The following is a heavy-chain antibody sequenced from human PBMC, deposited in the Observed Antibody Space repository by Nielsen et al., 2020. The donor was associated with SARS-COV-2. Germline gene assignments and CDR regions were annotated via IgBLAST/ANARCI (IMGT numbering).Heavy chain of an antibody. CDR1: GFTFSSYE. J-gene: IGHJ5*02. D-gene: IGHD5-18*01. CDR3: ARSSADTAMVNWFDL. V-gene: IGHV3-48*03. Sequence: GESLKISCAASGFTFSSYEMNWVRQAPGKGLEWVSYISSSGSTIYYADSVKGRFTISRDNAKNSLYLQMNSLRAEDTAVYYCARSSADTAMVNWFDLWGQGTLVTVSS. CDR2: ISSSGSTI.